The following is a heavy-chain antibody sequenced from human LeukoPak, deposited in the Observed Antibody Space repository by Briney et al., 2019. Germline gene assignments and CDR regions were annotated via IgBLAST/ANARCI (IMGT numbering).Heavy chain of an antibody. J-gene: IGHJ4*02. CDR3: AKIGGGSSIYYFDY. Sequence: PGGSLRLSCAASGFTFSSYWMNWVRQAPKKGLEWVSEISGSGGSTHYADSVKGRFTISRDNSKNTLYLQMNSLRAEDTAAYYCAKIGGGSSIYYFDYWGQGTQVTVSS. D-gene: IGHD6-13*01. CDR2: ISGSGGST. V-gene: IGHV3-23*01. CDR1: GFTFSSYW.